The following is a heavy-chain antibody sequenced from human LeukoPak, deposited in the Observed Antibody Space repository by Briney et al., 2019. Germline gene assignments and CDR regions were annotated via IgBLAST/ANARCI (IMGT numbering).Heavy chain of an antibody. CDR3: ARDRYMSSSWYRDAFDI. CDR1: GYTFTSYG. Sequence: ASVKVSCKASGYTFTSYGISWVRQAPGQGLEWMGWISAYNGNTNYAQKLQGRVTMTTDTSTSTAYMELRSLRSDDTAVYYCARDRYMSSSWYRDAFDIWGQETMVTVSS. V-gene: IGHV1-18*01. CDR2: ISAYNGNT. J-gene: IGHJ3*02. D-gene: IGHD6-13*01.